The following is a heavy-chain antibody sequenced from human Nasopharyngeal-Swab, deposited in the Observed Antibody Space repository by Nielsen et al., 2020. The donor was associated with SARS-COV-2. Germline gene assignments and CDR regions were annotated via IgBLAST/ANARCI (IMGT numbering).Heavy chain of an antibody. D-gene: IGHD3-16*01. CDR2: MRYDGFNQ. CDR1: GFTFSSYG. CDR3: AKDHKMDSGGGVGYMDV. J-gene: IGHJ6*03. Sequence: GESLKISCAASGFTFSSYGMHWVRQAPGEGLEWVAFMRYDGFNQHYVDSVKGRFTISRDSFKNTLYLQLNSLRAEDTAVYYCAKDHKMDSGGGVGYMDVWGKGTTVTVSS. V-gene: IGHV3-30*02.